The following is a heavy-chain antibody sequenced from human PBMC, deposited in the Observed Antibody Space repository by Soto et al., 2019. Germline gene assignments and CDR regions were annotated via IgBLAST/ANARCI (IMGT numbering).Heavy chain of an antibody. CDR3: ARGSDIVATPFDY. Sequence: PSETLSLTCTVSGGSVSSGSYYRSWIRQPPGKGLEWIGYIYYSGSTNYNPSLKSRVTISVDTSKNQFSLKLSSVTAADTAVYYRARGSDIVATPFDYWGQGTLVTVSS. CDR2: IYYSGST. J-gene: IGHJ4*02. V-gene: IGHV4-61*01. CDR1: GGSVSSGSYY. D-gene: IGHD5-12*01.